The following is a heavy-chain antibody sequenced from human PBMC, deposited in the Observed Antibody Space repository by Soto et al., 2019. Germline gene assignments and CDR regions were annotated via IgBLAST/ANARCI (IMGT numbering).Heavy chain of an antibody. CDR3: VRIRYQLPSSVLWLDP. CDR1: GGFLSESY. D-gene: IGHD3-16*01. CDR2: INHVGGT. Sequence: SETLSLTCAVYGGFLSESYWTWIRQPPGKGLEWIGEINHVGGTNYNPSLKSRVTTSVDTSQNQFSLRLISVTAADTAMYFCVRIRYQLPSSVLWLDPWGQGTPVTVSS. V-gene: IGHV4-34*01. J-gene: IGHJ5*02.